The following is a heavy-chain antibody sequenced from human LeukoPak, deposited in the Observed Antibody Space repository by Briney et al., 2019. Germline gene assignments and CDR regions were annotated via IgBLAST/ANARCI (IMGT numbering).Heavy chain of an antibody. J-gene: IGHJ5*02. CDR1: GFTFSSYA. CDR3: ARDRSIAAQNWFDP. CDR2: ISYDGSNK. V-gene: IGHV3-30-3*01. D-gene: IGHD6-6*01. Sequence: GGSLRLSCAASGFTFSSYAMHWVRQAPGKGLEWVAVISYDGSNKYYADSVKGRFTISRDNSKNTLYLQMNSLRAEDTAVYYCARDRSIAAQNWFDPWGQGTLVTVSS.